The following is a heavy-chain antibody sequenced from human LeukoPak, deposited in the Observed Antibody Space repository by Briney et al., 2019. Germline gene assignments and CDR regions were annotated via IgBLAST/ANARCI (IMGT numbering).Heavy chain of an antibody. J-gene: IGHJ6*02. CDR2: ISGSGYYI. V-gene: IGHV3-11*04. CDR1: GFTFSDYY. Sequence: GGSLRLSCAASGFTFSDYYMSWIRQAPGKGLEWVSSISGSGYYIYYADSMKGRFTISRDNAKNSLYLQMSSLRAEDTAVYYCARDLADRHYYGMDVWGQGTTVTVSS. CDR3: ARDLADRHYYGMDV. D-gene: IGHD3-22*01.